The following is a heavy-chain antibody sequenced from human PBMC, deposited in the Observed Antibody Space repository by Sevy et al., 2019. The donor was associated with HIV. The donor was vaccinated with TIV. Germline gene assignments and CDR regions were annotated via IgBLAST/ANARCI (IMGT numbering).Heavy chain of an antibody. CDR3: AKHHPGSWSGRDFDY. V-gene: IGHV3-23*01. CDR2: ISNSGCRT. D-gene: IGHD6-13*01. Sequence: GGSLRLSCAASGFTFSSYAMNWVRQAPGKGLEWVSAISNSGCRTYYADSVKGRFTISRDNSKNTLYLQMNSLRAEDAAVDYGAKHHPGSWSGRDFDYWGQGTLVTVSS. CDR1: GFTFSSYA. J-gene: IGHJ4*02.